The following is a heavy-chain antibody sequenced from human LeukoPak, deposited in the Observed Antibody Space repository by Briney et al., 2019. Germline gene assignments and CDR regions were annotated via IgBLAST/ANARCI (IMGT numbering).Heavy chain of an antibody. D-gene: IGHD3-22*01. J-gene: IGHJ4*02. V-gene: IGHV4-39*07. Sequence: SETLSLTCTVSGGSISTTSYYWGWFRQPPGKGLEWIGNIYYSGSTYYNPSLKSRVTISVDTSKNQFSLKLSSVTAADTAVYYCARDSGLQDHFDYWGQGTLVTVSS. CDR1: GGSISTTSYY. CDR3: ARDSGLQDHFDY. CDR2: IYYSGST.